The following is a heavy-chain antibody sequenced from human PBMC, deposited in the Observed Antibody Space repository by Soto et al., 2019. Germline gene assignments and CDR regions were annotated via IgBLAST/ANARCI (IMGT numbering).Heavy chain of an antibody. V-gene: IGHV3-21*01. J-gene: IGHJ6*02. CDR3: ATTLDV. CDR1: GFTFSSYI. CDR2: ISSSSSHI. Sequence: EVQLVESAGGLVKHGGSLRLSCAASGFTFSSYIRNWVHQAPGKGLEWVSCISSSSSHIYYADSVKGRFTISRDNAKNSLYLQMNSLRAEDTAVYYCATTLDVWGQGTTVTVSS.